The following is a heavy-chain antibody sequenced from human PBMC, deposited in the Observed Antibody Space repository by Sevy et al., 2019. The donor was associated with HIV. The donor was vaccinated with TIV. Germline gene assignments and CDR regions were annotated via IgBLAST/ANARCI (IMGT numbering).Heavy chain of an antibody. D-gene: IGHD6-6*01. CDR1: GFTFSDYY. J-gene: IGHJ6*02. V-gene: IGHV3-11*01. CDR3: ARGASSSPYYYYGMDV. Sequence: GGSLRLSCAASGFTFSDYYMSWIRQAPGKGLEWVSYISSSGSTIYYADSVKGRFTISRDNAKNSLYLQMNSLRAEDTAVYYCARGASSSPYYYYGMDVWGQGTTVTVSS. CDR2: ISSSGSTI.